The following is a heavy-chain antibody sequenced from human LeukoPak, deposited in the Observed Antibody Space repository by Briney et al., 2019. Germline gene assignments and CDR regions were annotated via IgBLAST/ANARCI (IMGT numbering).Heavy chain of an antibody. CDR1: GFTFSSYA. V-gene: IGHV3-23*01. J-gene: IGHJ4*02. CDR2: ISSSGDSS. Sequence: GGSLRLSCAASGFTFSSYAMSWVRQAPGKGLEWVSTISSSGDSSYYADSVKGRFTISRDNSKNTLYLQMSSLRAEDTAVYYCAKAKYCSAGTCYFDYWGQGTLVTVSS. CDR3: AKAKYCSAGTCYFDY. D-gene: IGHD2-15*01.